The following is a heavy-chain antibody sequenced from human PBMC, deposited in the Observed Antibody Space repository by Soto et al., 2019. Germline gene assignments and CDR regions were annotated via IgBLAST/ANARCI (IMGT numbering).Heavy chain of an antibody. J-gene: IGHJ3*02. CDR2: IYYSGST. Sequence: PSETLSLTCTVSGGSISSGGYYWSWIRQHPGKGLEWFGYIYYSGSTYYNPSLKSRVTISVDTSKNQFSLKLSSVTAADTAVYYCARALRGDAYGEYGTAFDIWGQGTMVTVSS. CDR1: GGSISSGGYY. D-gene: IGHD4-17*01. V-gene: IGHV4-31*03. CDR3: ARALRGDAYGEYGTAFDI.